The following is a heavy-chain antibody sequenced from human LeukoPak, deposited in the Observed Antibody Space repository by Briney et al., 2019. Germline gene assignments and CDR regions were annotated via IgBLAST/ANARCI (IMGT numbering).Heavy chain of an antibody. J-gene: IGHJ3*02. D-gene: IGHD2-15*01. CDR1: GGSISSGSYY. CDR3: AGSIVPDFDAFDI. V-gene: IGHV4-61*02. Sequence: SETLSLTCTVSGGSISSGSYYWSWIRQPAGKGLEWIGRIYTSGSTNYNPSLKSRVTISVDTSKNQFSLKLSSVTAADTAVYYCAGSIVPDFDAFDIWGQGTMVTVSS. CDR2: IYTSGST.